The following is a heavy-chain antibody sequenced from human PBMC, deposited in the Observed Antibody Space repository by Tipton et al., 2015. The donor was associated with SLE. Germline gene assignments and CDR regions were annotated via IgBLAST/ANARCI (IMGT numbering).Heavy chain of an antibody. J-gene: IGHJ5*02. V-gene: IGHV4-59*01. D-gene: IGHD3-3*01. CDR1: GGSISSYY. CDR2: AYHGGAN. CDR3: ASGPLHDFWSGYEAA. Sequence: TLSLTCTVSGGSISSYYWSWIRQPPGKGLQWIAYAYHGGANAYNPSFKSRATVSLDTSKTQFSLKLDSVTAADTAVYYCASGPLHDFWSGYEAAWGQGTLVSVSS.